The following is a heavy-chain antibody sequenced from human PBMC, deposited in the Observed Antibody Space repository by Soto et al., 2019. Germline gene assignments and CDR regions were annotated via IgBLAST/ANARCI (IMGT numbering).Heavy chain of an antibody. D-gene: IGHD3-22*01. CDR1: AYTFTCYG. CDR2: ISAYNGNT. Sequence: SVKFSCKASAYTFTCYGISWVRQAPGQGLEWMGWISAYNGNTNYAQKLQGRVTMTTDTSTSTAYMELRSLRSDDTAVYYRAREGPTFDSSGYYPYDYWGQGTLVTVS. V-gene: IGHV1-18*01. CDR3: AREGPTFDSSGYYPYDY. J-gene: IGHJ4*02.